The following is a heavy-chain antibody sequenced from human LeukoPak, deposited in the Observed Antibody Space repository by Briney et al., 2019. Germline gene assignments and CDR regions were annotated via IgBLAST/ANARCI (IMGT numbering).Heavy chain of an antibody. D-gene: IGHD3-22*01. V-gene: IGHV3-30-3*01. CDR3: VRGRYYYDSSGYLDY. CDR1: GFTFSHYA. Sequence: GGSLRLSCAASGFTFSHYAMHWVRQASGKGLQWVALISYVGSDKYYSDSVQGRFTISRDNSKNTQYLQMNSLRAEDTTVYFCVRGRYYYDSSGYLDYWGQGSLVTVSS. J-gene: IGHJ4*02. CDR2: ISYVGSDK.